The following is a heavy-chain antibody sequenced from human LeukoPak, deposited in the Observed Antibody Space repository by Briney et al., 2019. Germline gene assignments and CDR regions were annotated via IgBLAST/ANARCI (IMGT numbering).Heavy chain of an antibody. D-gene: IGHD4-17*01. V-gene: IGHV3-23*01. CDR2: ISSSGSGDNT. J-gene: IGHJ4*02. CDR3: ARAYGDYPYYFDY. Sequence: GGSLRLSCAASGVTLSTYAMSWARQAPGKGLEWVSGISSSGSGDNTYYADSVKGRFTISRDNSKNTLYLQMNSLRAEDTAVYYCARAYGDYPYYFDYWGQGTLVTVSS. CDR1: GVTLSTYA.